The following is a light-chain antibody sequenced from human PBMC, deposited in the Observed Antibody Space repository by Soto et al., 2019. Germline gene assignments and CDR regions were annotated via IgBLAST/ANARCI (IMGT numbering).Light chain of an antibody. CDR3: GTWDSSLSVGV. V-gene: IGLV1-51*01. CDR2: DND. Sequence: QSVLTQPPSVSAAPGQKVSISCSGSSSNIGRNSVCWYQQFPGTAPKLLIYDNDKRPSGIPARFSGSQSGTSATLGITGLQTGDDADYYCGTWDSSLSVGVFGGGTKLTVL. CDR1: SSNIGRNS. J-gene: IGLJ2*01.